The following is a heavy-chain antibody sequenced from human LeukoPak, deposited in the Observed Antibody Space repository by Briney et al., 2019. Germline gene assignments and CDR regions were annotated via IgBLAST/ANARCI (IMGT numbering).Heavy chain of an antibody. Sequence: GGSLRLSCAASGFTFSSYSMNWVRQAPGKGLEWVSSISSSSSYIYYADSVKGRFTISRDNAKSSLYLQMNSLRAEDTAVYYCARTEMGYNYYYMDVWGKGTTVTISS. V-gene: IGHV3-21*01. CDR2: ISSSSSYI. CDR1: GFTFSSYS. D-gene: IGHD5-24*01. J-gene: IGHJ6*03. CDR3: ARTEMGYNYYYMDV.